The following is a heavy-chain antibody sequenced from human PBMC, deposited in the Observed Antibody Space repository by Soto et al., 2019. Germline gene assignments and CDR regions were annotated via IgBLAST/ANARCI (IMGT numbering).Heavy chain of an antibody. CDR1: GGTFSSYA. V-gene: IGHV1-69*13. D-gene: IGHD2-15*01. J-gene: IGHJ6*02. Sequence: SVKVSCKASGGTFSSYAVSWVRQAPGQGLEWMGGIIPIFGTVIYAQQFQGRVTITADESTKTAYMELRSLRFEDTAVYYCARDSHPPALSGDIMRWDVWGHGTTVTVSS. CDR3: ARDSHPPALSGDIMRWDV. CDR2: IIPIFGTV.